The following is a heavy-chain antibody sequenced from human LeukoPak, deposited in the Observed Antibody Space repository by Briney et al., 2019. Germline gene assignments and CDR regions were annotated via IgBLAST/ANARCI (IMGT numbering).Heavy chain of an antibody. Sequence: QPGRSLRLSCAASGFTFSSYGMHWVRQAPGEGLEWVAVVWYDGSNRYYADSVKGRFTISRDNSKNTLYLQMNSLRVEDTAVYYCAKSGYSSGWYGPADFDYWGQGTLVTVSS. CDR1: GFTFSSYG. J-gene: IGHJ4*02. D-gene: IGHD6-19*01. CDR2: VWYDGSNR. CDR3: AKSGYSSGWYGPADFDY. V-gene: IGHV3-33*06.